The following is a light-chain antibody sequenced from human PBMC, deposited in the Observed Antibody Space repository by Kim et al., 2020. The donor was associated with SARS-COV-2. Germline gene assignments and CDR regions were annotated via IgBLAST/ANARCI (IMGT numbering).Light chain of an antibody. CDR2: SAS. CDR3: QQYATSPET. J-gene: IGKJ1*01. Sequence: ENVLTQSPDTLCLSPGERATLSCRASQSVSSNFLAWYQHKTGQAPRLLIYSASSRASGIPDRFSGSGSGTDFTLTISTLEPEDFAVYYCQQYATSPETFGQGTKVDIK. CDR1: QSVSSNF. V-gene: IGKV3-20*01.